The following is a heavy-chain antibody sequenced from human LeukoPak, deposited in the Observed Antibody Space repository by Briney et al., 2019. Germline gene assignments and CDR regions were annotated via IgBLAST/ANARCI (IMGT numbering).Heavy chain of an antibody. CDR1: GFTFSSYA. CDR3: AKFQRHFEWELSYFDY. CDR2: ISGSSSST. J-gene: IGHJ4*02. V-gene: IGHV3-23*01. D-gene: IGHD1-26*01. Sequence: GGSLRLSCAASGFTFSSYAMSWVRQAPGEGLEWVSHISGSSSSTYYADSVKGRFTISRDNSKNTLYLQMNSLRAEDTAVYYCAKFQRHFEWELSYFDYWGQGTLVTVSS.